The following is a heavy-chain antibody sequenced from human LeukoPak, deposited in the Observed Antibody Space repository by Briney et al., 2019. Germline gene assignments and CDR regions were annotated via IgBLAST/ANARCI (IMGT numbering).Heavy chain of an antibody. D-gene: IGHD3-22*01. CDR1: GYTFTSYG. Sequence: ASVKVSCKASGYTFTSYGISWVRQAPGQGVGWMGWISAYNGNTNYAQKLQGRVTMTTERTTSTAYREGRRRRDDNTAGYYCARVRGYYDSRGYYYRGVFSLEYFQHWGQGTLVTVSS. CDR3: ARVRGYYDSRGYYYRGVFSLEYFQH. J-gene: IGHJ1*01. CDR2: ISAYNGNT. V-gene: IGHV1-18*01.